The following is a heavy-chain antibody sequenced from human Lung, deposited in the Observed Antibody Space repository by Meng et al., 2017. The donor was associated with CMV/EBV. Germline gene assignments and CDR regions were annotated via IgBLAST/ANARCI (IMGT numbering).Heavy chain of an antibody. J-gene: IGHJ1*01. CDR3: LRRSGGSV. CDR2: IPHRGSS. Sequence: GLLRESGPALVKPSETRSLTCAVSGASITNHNWWAWVRQPPGKGLEWIGEIPHRGSSAYNPSLKSRVSMSIDKSKNQFSLKLTSVTAADTAVYHCLRRSGGSVWGQGTLVTVSS. D-gene: IGHD3-10*01. V-gene: IGHV4-4*02. CDR1: GASITNHNW.